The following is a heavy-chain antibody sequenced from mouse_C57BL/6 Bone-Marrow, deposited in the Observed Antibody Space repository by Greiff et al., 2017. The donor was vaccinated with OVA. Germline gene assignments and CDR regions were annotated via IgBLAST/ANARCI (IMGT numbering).Heavy chain of an antibody. Sequence: VQLQQSGAELVRPGASVKLSCTASGFNIKDDYMHWVKQRPEQGLEWIGWIDPENGDTEYASKFQGKAIITADTSSNTAYLQLSSLTSEDTAVYYCTTGNYWFAYWGQGTLVTVSA. J-gene: IGHJ3*01. CDR2: IDPENGDT. CDR3: TTGNYWFAY. CDR1: GFNIKDDY. D-gene: IGHD2-1*01. V-gene: IGHV14-4*01.